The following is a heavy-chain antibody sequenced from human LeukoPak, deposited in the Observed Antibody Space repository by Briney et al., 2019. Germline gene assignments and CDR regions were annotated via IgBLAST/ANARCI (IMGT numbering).Heavy chain of an antibody. CDR1: GYTFTGYY. CDR2: INPNSGGT. CDR3: ARDLGEMATITDYFDY. Sequence: GASVTVSCKASGYTFTGYYMHWVRQAPGQGLEWMGWINPNSGGTNYAQKFQGRVTMTRDTSISTAYMELSRLRSDDTAVYYCARDLGEMATITDYFDYWGQGTLVTVSS. V-gene: IGHV1-2*02. J-gene: IGHJ4*02. D-gene: IGHD5-12*01.